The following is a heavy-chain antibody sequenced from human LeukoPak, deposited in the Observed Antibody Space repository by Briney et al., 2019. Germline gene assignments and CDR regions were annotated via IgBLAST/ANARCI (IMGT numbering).Heavy chain of an antibody. V-gene: IGHV3-30-3*01. CDR1: GFTFSSYA. CDR2: ISYDGSNK. D-gene: IGHD2-2*02. CDR3: ARDPREYQLLYGWFDP. J-gene: IGHJ5*02. Sequence: PGGSLRLSCAASGFTFSSYAMHWVRQAPGKGLEWVAVISYDGSNKYYADSVKGRFTISRDNSKNTLYLQMNSLRAEDTAVYYCARDPREYQLLYGWFDPWGQGTLVTVSS.